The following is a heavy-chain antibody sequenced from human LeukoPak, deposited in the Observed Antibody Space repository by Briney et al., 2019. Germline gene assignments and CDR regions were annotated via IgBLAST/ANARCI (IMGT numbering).Heavy chain of an antibody. Sequence: GGSLGLSCAASGFTFSSYAMSWVRQAPGKGLEWASAISGSGGSTYYADSEKGRFTISRDNSKNTLYLQMNSLRAEDTAVYYCAKSLDYGDSSFDYWGQGTLVTVSS. CDR1: GFTFSSYA. CDR3: AKSLDYGDSSFDY. V-gene: IGHV3-23*01. D-gene: IGHD4-17*01. CDR2: ISGSGGST. J-gene: IGHJ4*02.